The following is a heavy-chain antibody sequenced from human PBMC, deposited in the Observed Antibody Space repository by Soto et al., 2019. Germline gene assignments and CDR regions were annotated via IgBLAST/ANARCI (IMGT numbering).Heavy chain of an antibody. Sequence: SVNVSCKASGGTLSRYAISSVRQAPGQGLEWMGGIIPIFGTANYAQKFQGRVTITADESTSTAYMELSSLRSEDTAVYYCARDTRDGDFDYWGQGTLVTVSS. CDR2: IIPIFGTA. V-gene: IGHV1-69*13. J-gene: IGHJ4*02. CDR3: ARDTRDGDFDY. D-gene: IGHD3-16*01. CDR1: GGTLSRYA.